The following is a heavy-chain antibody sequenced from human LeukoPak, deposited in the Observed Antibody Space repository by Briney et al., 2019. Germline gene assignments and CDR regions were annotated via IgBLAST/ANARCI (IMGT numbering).Heavy chain of an antibody. CDR1: GDSVSNTGAS. CDR2: TYYRTKWYF. D-gene: IGHD1-7*01. V-gene: IGHV6-1*01. CDR3: ERGARGNYVSVFDL. Sequence: SQTLSLTCAISGDSVSNTGASWNWIRQSPSRGLKWLGRTYYRTKWYFDSAVSVKSRTTISPDTYKNQISLKLNSVTPEDTAVYYCERGARGNYVSVFDLWGQGTLVTVSS. J-gene: IGHJ5*01.